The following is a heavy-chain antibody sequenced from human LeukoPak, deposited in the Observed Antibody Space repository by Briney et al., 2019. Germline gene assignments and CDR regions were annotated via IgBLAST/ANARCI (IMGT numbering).Heavy chain of an antibody. D-gene: IGHD3-10*01. CDR1: GGSISSYY. CDR2: IYYSGST. CDR3: ARAYYGSGSYYYYYYYGMDV. V-gene: IGHV4-59*01. J-gene: IGHJ6*02. Sequence: SETLSLTCTVSGGSISSYYWSWIRQPPGKGLEWIGYIYYSGSTNSNPSLKSRVTISVDTSKNQFSLKLGSVTAADTAVYYCARAYYGSGSYYYYYYYGMDVWGQGTTVTVSS.